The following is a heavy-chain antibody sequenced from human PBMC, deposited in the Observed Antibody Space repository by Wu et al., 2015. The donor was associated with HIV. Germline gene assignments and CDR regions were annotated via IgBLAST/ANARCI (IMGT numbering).Heavy chain of an antibody. CDR2: IIPIFGTA. Sequence: QVRLVQSGAEVKKPGSSVKVSCKASGGTFSSYAISWVRQAPGQGLEWMGGIIPIFGTANYAQKFQGRVTITADESTSTAYMEVSSLRSEDTAVYYCARGTYSGSYWGGLTYYYYMDVWGKGTTVTVSS. CDR1: GGTFSSYA. J-gene: IGHJ6*03. D-gene: IGHD1-26*01. CDR3: ARGTYSGSYWGGLTYYYYMDV. V-gene: IGHV1-69*12.